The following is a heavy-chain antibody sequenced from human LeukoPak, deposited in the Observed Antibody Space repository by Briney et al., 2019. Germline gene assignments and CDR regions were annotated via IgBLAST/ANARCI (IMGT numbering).Heavy chain of an antibody. V-gene: IGHV3-48*01. Sequence: GGSLRPSCAASGFTFSSYSMNWVRQAPGKGLEWVSYISSSSSTIYYADSVKGRFTISRDNAKNSLYLQMNSLRAEDTAVYYCARAGITMIVVVITTEWFDPWGQGTLVTVSS. CDR1: GFTFSSYS. CDR3: ARAGITMIVVVITTEWFDP. J-gene: IGHJ5*02. CDR2: ISSSSSTI. D-gene: IGHD3-22*01.